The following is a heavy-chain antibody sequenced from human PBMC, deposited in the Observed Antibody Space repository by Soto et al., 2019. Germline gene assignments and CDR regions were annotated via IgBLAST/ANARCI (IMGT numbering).Heavy chain of an antibody. CDR1: GDAFKSYA. D-gene: IGHD4-17*01. CDR3: ARDPTNVYGDDTFDY. J-gene: IGHJ4*02. Sequence: QVLLLQSGSEVKKAGSSVKVSCKASGDAFKSYAIHWVRQAPGQGLEYMGRIIPSYDRTKYAQKFQGRVTLNAEMYTSTVYMELSSLRSEDTAVYYCARDPTNVYGDDTFDYWCQGTKVIVSS. CDR2: IIPSYDRT. V-gene: IGHV1-69*06.